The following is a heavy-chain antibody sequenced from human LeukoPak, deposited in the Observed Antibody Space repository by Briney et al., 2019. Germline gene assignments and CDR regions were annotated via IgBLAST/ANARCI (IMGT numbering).Heavy chain of an antibody. J-gene: IGHJ4*02. CDR1: GFTFSSYE. CDR3: ARSIKPGYGLFDY. D-gene: IGHD5-18*01. Sequence: GGSLRLSCAASGFTFSSYEMNWVRQAPGKGLEWVSYISSSGTTISYADSLKGRFTISRDNSKNTLYLQMGSLRVEDMALYYCARSIKPGYGLFDYWGQGTLVTVSS. CDR2: ISSSGTTI. V-gene: IGHV3-48*03.